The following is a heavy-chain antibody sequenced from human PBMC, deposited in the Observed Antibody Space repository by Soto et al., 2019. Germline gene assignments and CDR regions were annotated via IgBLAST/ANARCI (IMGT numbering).Heavy chain of an antibody. CDR3: ARGRDWFDP. J-gene: IGHJ5*02. Sequence: ASVKGCCKASGGTFSSYAISWVRQAPGQGLEWMGGIIPIFGTANYAQKFQGRVTITADKSTSTAYMGLSSLRSEDTAVYYCARGRDWFDPWGQGTLVTVSS. V-gene: IGHV1-69*06. CDR1: GGTFSSYA. CDR2: IIPIFGTA.